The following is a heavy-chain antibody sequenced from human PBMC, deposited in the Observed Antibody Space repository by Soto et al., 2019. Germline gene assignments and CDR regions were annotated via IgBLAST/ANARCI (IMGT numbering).Heavy chain of an antibody. CDR1: GYTFTSYY. D-gene: IGHD1-1*01. V-gene: IGHV1-46*03. Sequence: ASVKVSCKASGYTFTSYYMHWVRQAPGQGLEWMGIINPSGGSTSYAQKFQGRVNMTRDTSTSTVYMELDSLRSEDTAVYYCARDGTDDTYDYWGQGTLVTVSS. CDR3: ARDGTDDTYDY. CDR2: INPSGGST. J-gene: IGHJ4*02.